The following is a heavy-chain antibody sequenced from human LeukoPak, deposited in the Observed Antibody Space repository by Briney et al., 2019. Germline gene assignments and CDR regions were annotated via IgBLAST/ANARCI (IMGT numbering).Heavy chain of an antibody. J-gene: IGHJ4*02. V-gene: IGHV3-48*01. CDR3: ARGPHPHSGSYGGHFDY. Sequence: PSGGSLRLSCAASGFTFSSYTMNWVRQAPGKGLEWVSHISTSSSTIYYADSVKGRFTISRDNAKNSLYLQMNSLRAEDTAVYYCARGPHPHSGSYGGHFDYWGQGTLVTVSS. CDR2: ISTSSSTI. D-gene: IGHD1-26*01. CDR1: GFTFSSYT.